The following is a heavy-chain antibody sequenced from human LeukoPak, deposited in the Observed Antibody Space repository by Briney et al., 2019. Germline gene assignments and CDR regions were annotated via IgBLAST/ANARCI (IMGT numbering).Heavy chain of an antibody. J-gene: IGHJ4*02. D-gene: IGHD2-15*01. CDR2: ISDIGSI. V-gene: IGHV4-59*12. CDR1: GGSISSYY. CDR3: ARDAGVGNCTGGSRYFDY. Sequence: SETLSLTCTVSGGSISSYYWSWIRQPPGKGLEWIAYISDIGSINYNPSLKSRVTISLDTSKNQFSLKLSSVTAADTAVYYCARDAGVGNCTGGSRYFDYWGQGTLVTVSS.